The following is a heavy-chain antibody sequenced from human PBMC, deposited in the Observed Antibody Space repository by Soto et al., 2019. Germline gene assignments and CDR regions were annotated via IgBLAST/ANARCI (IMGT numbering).Heavy chain of an antibody. CDR1: GYTFTSYA. J-gene: IGHJ4*02. CDR3: ARSVVNSGYGRFHYFDY. Sequence: ASVKVSCKASGYTFTSYAMHWVRQAPGQRLEWMGWINAGNGNTKYSQKFQGRVTITRDTSASTAYMELSSLRSEDTAVYYCARSVVNSGYGRFHYFDYWGQGTLVTVSS. V-gene: IGHV1-3*01. D-gene: IGHD5-12*01. CDR2: INAGNGNT.